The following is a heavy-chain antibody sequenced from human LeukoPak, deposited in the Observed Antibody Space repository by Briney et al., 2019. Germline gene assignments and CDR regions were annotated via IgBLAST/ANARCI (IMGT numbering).Heavy chain of an antibody. J-gene: IGHJ4*02. V-gene: IGHV1-8*02. Sequence: ASVKVSCKASGYTFTDYYMHWVRQATGQGLEWMGWMNPNSGNTGYAQKFQGRVTMTRNTSISTAYMELSSLRSEDTAVYYCARGRLGLFDYWGQGTLVTVSS. CDR1: GYTFTDYY. CDR2: MNPNSGNT. CDR3: ARGRLGLFDY. D-gene: IGHD6-25*01.